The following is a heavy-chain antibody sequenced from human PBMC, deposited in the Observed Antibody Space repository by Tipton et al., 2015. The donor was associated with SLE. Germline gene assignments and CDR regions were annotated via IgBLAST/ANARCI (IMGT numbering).Heavy chain of an antibody. CDR3: ARLREDYPFDY. J-gene: IGHJ4*02. CDR2: ISSSSSTI. Sequence: GSLRLSCAASGFTFSSYSMNWVRQAPGKGLEWVSYISSSSSTIYYADSVKGRFTISRDNAKNSLYLQMNSLRAEDTAVYYCARLREDYPFDYWGQGTLVTVSS. CDR1: GFTFSSYS. V-gene: IGHV3-48*01. D-gene: IGHD4-11*01.